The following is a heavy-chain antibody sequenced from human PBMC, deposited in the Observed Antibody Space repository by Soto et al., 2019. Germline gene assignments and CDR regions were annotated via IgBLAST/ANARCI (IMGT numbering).Heavy chain of an antibody. CDR3: AKEHPSAAGFAY. V-gene: IGHV3-23*01. D-gene: IGHD6-13*01. CDR1: GCTIGGHA. Sequence: GGSMSLSNAAAGCTIGGHAVSCVRQAPGKGLEWVSAISGSGGSTYYADSVKGRFTISRDNSKNTLYLQMDSLRAEDTAVYYCAKEHPSAAGFAYWGQGTLVTVSS. J-gene: IGHJ4*02. CDR2: ISGSGGST.